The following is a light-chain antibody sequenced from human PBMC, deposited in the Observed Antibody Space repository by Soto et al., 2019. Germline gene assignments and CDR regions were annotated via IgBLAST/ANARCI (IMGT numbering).Light chain of an antibody. CDR1: QSVYSN. Sequence: QAVTSLTVADMKRANLPFIASQSVYSNLAWYQQKPGQAPRLLISDASTSATGIPARFSGSGSGTEFTLPIFRLQSEDFAVDHCQEYNNWRPWMFGQGTKVDIK. CDR2: DAS. CDR3: QEYNNWRPWM. J-gene: IGKJ1*01. V-gene: IGKV3-15*01.